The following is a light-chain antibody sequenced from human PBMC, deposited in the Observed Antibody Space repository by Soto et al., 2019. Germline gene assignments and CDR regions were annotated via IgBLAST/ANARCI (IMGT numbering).Light chain of an antibody. CDR3: QQCGSLLIT. CDR1: QSVSSSY. Sequence: EIVLTQSPGTLSLSPGERATLSSRASQSVSSSYLAWYQQKPGQAPRLLIYGASSRATGIPDRFSGSGSGRDFTLTITRLEPEDFAVYYCQQCGSLLITFGQGTRLEIK. V-gene: IGKV3-20*01. CDR2: GAS. J-gene: IGKJ5*01.